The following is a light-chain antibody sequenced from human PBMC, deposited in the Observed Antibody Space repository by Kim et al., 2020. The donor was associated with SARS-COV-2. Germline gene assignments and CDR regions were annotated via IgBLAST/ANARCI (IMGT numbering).Light chain of an antibody. CDR2: AAS. Sequence: DIQLTQSPSPLSASVGDRVTITCRASQGISSYLAWYQQKAGKVPKLLIYAASALQSGVPSRFRGSGSGTDFTLTISSLQPEDVATYYCQRYNSVPWTFGQGTKVEIK. CDR1: QGISSY. CDR3: QRYNSVPWT. J-gene: IGKJ1*01. V-gene: IGKV1-27*01.